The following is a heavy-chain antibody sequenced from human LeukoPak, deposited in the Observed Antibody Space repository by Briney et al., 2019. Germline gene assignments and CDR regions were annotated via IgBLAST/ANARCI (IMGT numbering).Heavy chain of an antibody. CDR1: GFTFSTYV. CDR3: ARTRPSYYFDY. CDR2: ISVGAEYI. J-gene: IGHJ4*02. V-gene: IGHV3-21*01. Sequence: PGGSLRLSCAASGFTFSTYVMNWFRQAPGKGLEWVSTISVGAEYIFYADSVKGRFTISRDNAKNSLYLQMNGLRDEDTAVYYCARTRPSYYFDYWGQGTLVTVSS.